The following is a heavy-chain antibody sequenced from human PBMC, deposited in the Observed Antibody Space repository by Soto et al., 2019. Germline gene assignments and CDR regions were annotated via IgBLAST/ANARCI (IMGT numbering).Heavy chain of an antibody. Sequence: GGSLRLSCAASGFTFDDYAMHWVRQAPGKGLDWVAVIWYDGSNKYYADSVKGRFTISRDNSKNTLYLQMNSLRAEDTAVYYCARNYEDYWGQGTLVTVSS. V-gene: IGHV3-33*08. J-gene: IGHJ4*02. CDR1: GFTFDDYA. CDR3: ARNYEDY. CDR2: IWYDGSNK. D-gene: IGHD1-7*01.